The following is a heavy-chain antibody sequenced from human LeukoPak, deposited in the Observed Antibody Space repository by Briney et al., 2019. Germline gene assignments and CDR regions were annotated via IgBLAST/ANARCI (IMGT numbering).Heavy chain of an antibody. CDR1: GGSISSSSYY. Sequence: SETLSLTCTVSGGSISSSSYYWGWIRQPPGKGLEWIGSIYYSGSTYYNPSLKSRVTISVDTSKNQFSLKLSSVTAADTAVYYCARDFGVSLATWDFLNWFDPWGQGTLVTVSS. CDR2: IYYSGST. J-gene: IGHJ5*02. V-gene: IGHV4-39*07. D-gene: IGHD5-12*01. CDR3: ARDFGVSLATWDFLNWFDP.